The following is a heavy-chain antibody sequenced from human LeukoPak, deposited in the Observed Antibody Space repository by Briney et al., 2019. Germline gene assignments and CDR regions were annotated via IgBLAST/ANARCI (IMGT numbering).Heavy chain of an antibody. D-gene: IGHD2-15*01. V-gene: IGHV3-30*19. CDR3: ARDREVVAAGNYYGMDV. Sequence: GGSLRLSCAASGFTFSSYGMHWVRQAPGKGLEWVAVISYDGSNKYYADSVKGRFTISRDNSKNALYLQMNSLRAEDTAVYYCARDREVVAAGNYYGMDVWGQGTTVTVSS. CDR2: ISYDGSNK. CDR1: GFTFSSYG. J-gene: IGHJ6*02.